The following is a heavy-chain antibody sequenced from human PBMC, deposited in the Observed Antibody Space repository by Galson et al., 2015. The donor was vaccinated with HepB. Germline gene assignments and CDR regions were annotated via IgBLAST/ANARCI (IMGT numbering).Heavy chain of an antibody. V-gene: IGHV1-46*01. CDR2: TNPSGGST. Sequence: SVKVSCKASGYTFTSYYMHWVRQAPGQGLEWMGITNPSGGSTSYAQKFQGRVTMTRDTSTSTVYMELSSLRSEDTAVYYCAAGGKQHRALNIWGQGTMVTVSS. CDR3: AAGGKQHRALNI. D-gene: IGHD6-13*01. J-gene: IGHJ3*02. CDR1: GYTFTSYY.